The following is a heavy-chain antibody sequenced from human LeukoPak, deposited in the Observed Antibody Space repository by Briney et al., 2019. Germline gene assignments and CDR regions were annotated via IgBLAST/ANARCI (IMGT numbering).Heavy chain of an antibody. V-gene: IGHV3-72*01. CDR2: TRKKVNSYTT. D-gene: IGHD3-10*01. CDR3: ARSYGSGTYPLDY. CDR1: GFTFSDHY. Sequence: GGSLRLSCAASGFTFSDHYMDWVRQAPGKGLEWVGRTRKKVNSYTTEYAASVKGRFTISRDDSKNSLYLQMNSLKTEDTAVYYCARSYGSGTYPLDYWGQGTLVTVSS. J-gene: IGHJ4*02.